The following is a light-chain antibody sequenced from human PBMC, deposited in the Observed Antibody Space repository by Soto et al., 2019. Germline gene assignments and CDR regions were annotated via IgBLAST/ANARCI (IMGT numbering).Light chain of an antibody. CDR2: AAS. CDR1: QGISNY. J-gene: IGKJ3*01. Sequence: DIQLTQSPSSLSAFVGDTVTITCRASQGISNYLAWYQQKPGKVPKLLIYAASTLQSGVPSRFSGGGSGTDFTLTISSLQPEDVATYYCQKYNSAPPFTFRPGTKVDIK. V-gene: IGKV1-27*01. CDR3: QKYNSAPPFT.